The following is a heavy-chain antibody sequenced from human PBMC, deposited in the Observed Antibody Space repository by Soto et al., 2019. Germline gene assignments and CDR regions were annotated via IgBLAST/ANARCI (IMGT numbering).Heavy chain of an antibody. V-gene: IGHV4-34*01. J-gene: IGHJ4*02. CDR2: INHSGST. CDR1: GGSFSGYY. D-gene: IGHD1-7*01. Sequence: ASETLSLTCAVYGGSFSGYYWSWIRQPPGKGLEWIGEINHSGSTNYNPSLKSRVTISVDTSKNQFSLKLSSVTAADTAVYYCARGGWNYIPIDYWGQGTLVTVSS. CDR3: ARGGWNYIPIDY.